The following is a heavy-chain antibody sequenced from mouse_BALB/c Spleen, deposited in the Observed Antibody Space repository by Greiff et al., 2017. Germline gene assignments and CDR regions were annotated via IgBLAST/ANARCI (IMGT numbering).Heavy chain of an antibody. CDR2: IYPSDSYT. V-gene: IGHV1-69*02. D-gene: IGHD1-2*01. CDR3: TRGGTTARDDAMDY. J-gene: IGHJ4*01. CDR1: GYTFTSYW. Sequence: VQLQQPGAELVRPGASVKLSCKASGYTFTSYWINWVKQRPGQGLEWIGNIYPSDSYTNYNQKFKDKATLTVDKSSSTAYMQLSSPTSEDSAVYYCTRGGTTARDDAMDYGGQGTSVTVSS.